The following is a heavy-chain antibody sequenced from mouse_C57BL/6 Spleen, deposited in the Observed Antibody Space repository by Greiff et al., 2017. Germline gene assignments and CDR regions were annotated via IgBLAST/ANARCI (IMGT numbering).Heavy chain of an antibody. V-gene: IGHV10-1*01. CDR1: GFSFNTYA. J-gene: IGHJ4*01. CDR3: VRCSPLCYAMDY. CDR2: IRSKSNNYAT. D-gene: IGHD1-1*01. Sequence: EVQRVESGGGLVQPKGSLKLSCAASGFSFNTYAMNWVRQAPGKGLEWVARIRSKSNNYATYSADSVNDRFTISRDEAESMLYLQMHNLRPEDTAMYYCVRCSPLCYAMDYWGQGTSVTVSS.